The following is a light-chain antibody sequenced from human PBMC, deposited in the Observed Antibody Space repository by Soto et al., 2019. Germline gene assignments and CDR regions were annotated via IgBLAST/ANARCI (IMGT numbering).Light chain of an antibody. CDR2: WAS. CDR1: QSVLYSSNNKNY. J-gene: IGKJ1*01. CDR3: QQYHTTPQT. Sequence: DIVMTQSPDSLAVSLGERATINCKSSQSVLYSSNNKNYLAWYQQKPGQPPKLLISWASTRETGVPDRFSDSGSGADFTLTISSLQAEDVAVYYCQQYHTTPQTFGQGTKVEIK. V-gene: IGKV4-1*01.